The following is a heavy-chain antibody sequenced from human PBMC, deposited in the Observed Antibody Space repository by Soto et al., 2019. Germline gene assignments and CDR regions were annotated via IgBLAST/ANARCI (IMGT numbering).Heavy chain of an antibody. CDR3: ARDLGMAVAGLFQH. J-gene: IGHJ1*01. CDR1: GYTFTSYA. Sequence: ASVKVSCKASGYTFTSYAMHWVRQAPGQRLEWMGWITAGNENTKYSQNFQGRVTITRDTSASTAYMELSSLTSEDTAVYYCARDLGMAVAGLFQHWGQGTLVTVSS. CDR2: ITAGNENT. V-gene: IGHV1-3*01. D-gene: IGHD6-19*01.